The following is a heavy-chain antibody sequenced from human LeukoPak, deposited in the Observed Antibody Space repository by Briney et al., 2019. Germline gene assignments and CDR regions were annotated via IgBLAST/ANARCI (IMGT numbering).Heavy chain of an antibody. Sequence: GGSLRLSCAASGFTFSSYAMSWVRQAPGKGLEWVSAISGSGGSTYYADSVKGRFTISRDNSKNTLYLQTNSLRAEDTAVYYCAKSLGDITIFGVVKKYYFDYWGQGTLVTVSS. V-gene: IGHV3-23*01. CDR2: ISGSGGST. CDR3: AKSLGDITIFGVVKKYYFDY. CDR1: GFTFSSYA. J-gene: IGHJ4*02. D-gene: IGHD3-3*01.